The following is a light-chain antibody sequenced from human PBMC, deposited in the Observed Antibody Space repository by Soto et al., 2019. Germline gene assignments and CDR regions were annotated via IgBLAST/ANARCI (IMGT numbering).Light chain of an antibody. CDR2: KAS. CDR1: HRISSG. CDR3: QQYNSYT. J-gene: IGKJ5*01. V-gene: IGKV1-5*03. Sequence: DIQMTQSPSTRSAAVGDRVTITCRASHRISSGLAWYQQKPGKDRKLLIYKASSLESGVPSRFSGSGSGTEFTLTISSLQHHDFATYYCQQYNSYTFGQGTRLEMK.